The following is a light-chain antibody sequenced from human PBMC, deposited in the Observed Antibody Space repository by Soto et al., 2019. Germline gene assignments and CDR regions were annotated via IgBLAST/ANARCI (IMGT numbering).Light chain of an antibody. CDR3: QQYSRAST. Sequence: DIQMTQSPSSLSASVGDRVTITCRASQGISNYLAWYQQKPGKVPKLLIYAASTLQSGVPSRFRGSGSGTDFTLTISSLQPEDVASYYCQQYSRASTFGQGSKVEIK. V-gene: IGKV1-27*01. CDR2: AAS. J-gene: IGKJ1*01. CDR1: QGISNY.